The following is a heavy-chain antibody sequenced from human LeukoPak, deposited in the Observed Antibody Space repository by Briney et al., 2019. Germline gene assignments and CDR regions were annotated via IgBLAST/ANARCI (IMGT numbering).Heavy chain of an antibody. CDR3: AREYEGYCSGGSCFRGTYNWFDP. V-gene: IGHV3-7*01. CDR1: GFTFSSYW. D-gene: IGHD2-15*01. CDR2: IKQDGSEK. J-gene: IGHJ5*02. Sequence: GGSLRLSCAASGFTFSSYWMSWVRQAPGKGLEWVANIKQDGSEKYYVDCVKGRFTISRDNSKNTLYLQMNSLRAEDTAVYYCAREYEGYCSGGSCFRGTYNWFDPWGQGTLVTVSS.